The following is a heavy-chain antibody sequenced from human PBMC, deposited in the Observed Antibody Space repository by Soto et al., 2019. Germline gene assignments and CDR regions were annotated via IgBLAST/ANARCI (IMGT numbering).Heavy chain of an antibody. J-gene: IGHJ4*02. CDR1: GDSFSSFG. Sequence: QVQLVQSGAEVKKPGSSVKVSCKASGDSFSSFGISWVRQAPGQGLEWMGGIIPIFTTANYAQKFQGRVTITADESTHTAYLELSSLTSEDTAVYYCAKSPPRTTATAYYFDYWCQGTLVTVSS. CDR3: AKSPPRTTATAYYFDY. V-gene: IGHV1-69*12. CDR2: IIPIFTTA. D-gene: IGHD4-17*01.